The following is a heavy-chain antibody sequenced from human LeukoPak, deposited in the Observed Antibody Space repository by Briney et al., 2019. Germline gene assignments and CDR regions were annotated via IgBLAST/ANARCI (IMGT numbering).Heavy chain of an antibody. J-gene: IGHJ5*02. Sequence: GGSLRLSCAASGFTFSSYAMSWVRQAPGKGLEWVSAISGSGGSTYYADSAKGRFTISRDNSKNTLYLQMNSLRAEDTAVYYCAKGVSVAVAGRRGNWFDPWGQGTLVTVSS. CDR3: AKGVSVAVAGRRGNWFDP. D-gene: IGHD6-19*01. V-gene: IGHV3-23*01. CDR2: ISGSGGST. CDR1: GFTFSSYA.